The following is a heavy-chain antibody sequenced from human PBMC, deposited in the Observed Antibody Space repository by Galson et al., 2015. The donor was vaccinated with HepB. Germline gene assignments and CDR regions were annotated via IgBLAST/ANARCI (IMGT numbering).Heavy chain of an antibody. CDR3: TRLGDFSGYSSR. CDR2: IGSKTNNYAT. CDR1: GFTFSGSA. J-gene: IGHJ4*02. V-gene: IGHV3-73*01. D-gene: IGHD6-13*01. Sequence: SLRLSCAASGFTFSGSAMHWVRQASGRGLEWVGRIGSKTNNYATSYVPSLKGRFTISRDDSKNMAYLHMKSLKTEDTAVYYCTRLGDFSGYSSRWGQGTLVTVSS.